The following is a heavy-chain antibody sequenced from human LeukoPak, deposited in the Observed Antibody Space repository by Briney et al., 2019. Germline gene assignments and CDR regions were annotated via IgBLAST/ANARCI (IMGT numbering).Heavy chain of an antibody. D-gene: IGHD4-17*01. CDR3: ARGGYGDYVGWFDP. CDR2: IKQDGSEK. Sequence: GGSLRLSCAASGFTFSSYWMSWVRQAPGKGLEWVANIKQDGSEKYYVDSVKGRFTTSRDNAKNSLYLQMNSLRAEDTAVYYCARGGYGDYVGWFDPWGQGTLVTVSS. V-gene: IGHV3-7*01. J-gene: IGHJ5*02. CDR1: GFTFSSYW.